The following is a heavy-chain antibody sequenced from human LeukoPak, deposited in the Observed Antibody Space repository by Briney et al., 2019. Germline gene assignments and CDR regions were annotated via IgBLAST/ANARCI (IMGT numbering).Heavy chain of an antibody. V-gene: IGHV3-23*01. J-gene: IGHJ4*02. CDR3: AKAPYGELLPYDY. Sequence: GGSLRLSCAASGLTFSSYAMSWVRQAPGKGLEWVSAISGSGGSTYYADSVKGRFTTSRDNSKNTLYLQMNSLRAEDTAVYYCAKAPYGELLPYDYWGQGTLVTVSS. D-gene: IGHD1-26*01. CDR1: GLTFSSYA. CDR2: ISGSGGST.